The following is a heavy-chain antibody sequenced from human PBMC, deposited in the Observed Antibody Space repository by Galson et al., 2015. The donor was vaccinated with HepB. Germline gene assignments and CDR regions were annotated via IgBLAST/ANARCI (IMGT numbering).Heavy chain of an antibody. CDR2: ISVGNGYT. CDR3: ANGYNGYDYAFDI. Sequence: SVKVSCKAFGYTFTRSAMHWVRQAPGQRLEWMGWISVGNGYTKYSQKFQGRVTITRDTSASTAYMGLSSLTSEDTAVYYCANGYNGYDYAFDIWGQGTMVTVSS. J-gene: IGHJ3*02. D-gene: IGHD5-12*01. V-gene: IGHV1-3*01. CDR1: GYTFTRSA.